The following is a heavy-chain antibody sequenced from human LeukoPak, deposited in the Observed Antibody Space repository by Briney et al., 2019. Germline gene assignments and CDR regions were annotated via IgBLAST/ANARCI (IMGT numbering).Heavy chain of an antibody. D-gene: IGHD3-22*01. Sequence: PGGSLRLTCAASGFTFSSYGMHWVRQAPGKGLEWVAVISYDGSNKYYADSVKGRFTISRDNSKNTLYLQMNSLRAEDTAVYYCAKPPWDYYDSSGYYLDYWGQGTLVTVSS. CDR1: GFTFSSYG. J-gene: IGHJ4*02. CDR2: ISYDGSNK. V-gene: IGHV3-30*18. CDR3: AKPPWDYYDSSGYYLDY.